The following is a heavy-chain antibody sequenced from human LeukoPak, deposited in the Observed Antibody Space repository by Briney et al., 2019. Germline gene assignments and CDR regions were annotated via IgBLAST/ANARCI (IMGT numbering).Heavy chain of an antibody. CDR1: GYTFTSYD. V-gene: IGHV1-8*01. J-gene: IGHJ4*02. D-gene: IGHD6-13*01. Sequence: GASVKVSCKASGYTFTSYDINWVRQATGQGLEWMGWMSPNSGNTGYAQKFQGRVTMTRNTSISTAYMELSSLRSEDTAVYYCVRRSSSWYAFDYFDYWGQGTLVTVSS. CDR2: MSPNSGNT. CDR3: VRRSSSWYAFDYFDY.